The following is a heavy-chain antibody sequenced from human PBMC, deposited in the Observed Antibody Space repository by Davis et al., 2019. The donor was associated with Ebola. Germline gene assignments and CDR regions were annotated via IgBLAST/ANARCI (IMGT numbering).Heavy chain of an antibody. V-gene: IGHV4-59*11. Sequence: PSETLSLTCTVSGGSISSHYWSWIRQPPGKGLEWIGYIYYSGSTNYNPSLKSRVTISVDTSKNQFSLKLSSVTAADTAVYYCARDGGPTNDGDNGAFDIWGQGTMVTVSS. CDR1: GGSISSHY. CDR2: IYYSGST. J-gene: IGHJ3*02. CDR3: ARDGGPTNDGDNGAFDI. D-gene: IGHD4-17*01.